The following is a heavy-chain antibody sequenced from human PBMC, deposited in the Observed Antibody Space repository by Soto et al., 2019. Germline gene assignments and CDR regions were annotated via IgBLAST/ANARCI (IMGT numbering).Heavy chain of an antibody. CDR1: GFSFSSYW. CDR3: AREGTTVTTPKYYFDY. Sequence: EVQLVESGGGLVQPGGSLRLSCAASGFSFSSYWMSWVRQAPGKGLEWVANIKQDGSEKHYVDSVKGRFTISRDNAKNSLYLQMNSLRAEDTAVYYCAREGTTVTTPKYYFDYWGQGTLVTVSS. CDR2: IKQDGSEK. D-gene: IGHD4-17*01. J-gene: IGHJ4*02. V-gene: IGHV3-7*01.